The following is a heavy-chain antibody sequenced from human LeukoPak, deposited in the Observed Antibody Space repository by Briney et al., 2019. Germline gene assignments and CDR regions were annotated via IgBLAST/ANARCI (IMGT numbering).Heavy chain of an antibody. CDR1: GYPFTSYD. D-gene: IGHD4-17*01. Sequence: ASVKVSFKASGYPFTSYDINWGRQATGQGVEWMGWMTPNSGNTGYAQKFQRRVTIARNTSISTAYMELSSLRSEDTAVYYCARGRKHGVDAFDIWGQGTMVTVSS. CDR3: ARGRKHGVDAFDI. CDR2: MTPNSGNT. V-gene: IGHV1-8*03. J-gene: IGHJ3*02.